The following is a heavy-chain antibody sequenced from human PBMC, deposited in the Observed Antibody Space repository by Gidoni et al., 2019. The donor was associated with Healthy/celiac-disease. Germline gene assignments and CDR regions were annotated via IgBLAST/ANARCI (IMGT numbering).Heavy chain of an antibody. V-gene: IGHV1-69*04. Sequence: VQLVQSGAAVQKPGSSVKVSCTASGGTFSSYAISWVRQAPGQGLEWMGRIIPILGIANYAQKFQGRVTITADKSTSTAYRELSSLRSEDTAVYYCARSFYCGGDCYSGFDYWGQGTLVTVSS. J-gene: IGHJ4*02. CDR2: IIPILGIA. CDR1: GGTFSSYA. CDR3: ARSFYCGGDCYSGFDY. D-gene: IGHD2-21*02.